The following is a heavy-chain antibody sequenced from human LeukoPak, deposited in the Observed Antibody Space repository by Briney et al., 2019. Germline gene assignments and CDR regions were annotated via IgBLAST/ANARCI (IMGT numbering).Heavy chain of an antibody. D-gene: IGHD3-3*01. J-gene: IGHJ4*02. CDR3: TTQGFWSGYYLTFDY. CDR1: GFTFSNAW. CDR2: IKSKTDGGTT. Sequence: PGGSLRLSCAASGFTFSNAWMSWVRQAPGKGLEWVGRIKSKTDGGTTDYAAPVKGRFTISRDDSKNTLYLQMNSLKTEDTAVYYCTTQGFWSGYYLTFDYWGQGTLVTVSS. V-gene: IGHV3-15*01.